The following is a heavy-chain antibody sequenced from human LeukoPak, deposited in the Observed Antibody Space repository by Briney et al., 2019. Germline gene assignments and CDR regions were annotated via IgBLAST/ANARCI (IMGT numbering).Heavy chain of an antibody. J-gene: IGHJ3*02. CDR2: IYPGDSDT. Sequence: GEPLKISCKGSGYSFTTYWIGWVRQMPGKGLEWTGIIYPGDSDTRYSPSFQGQVTISADKSISTVYLQWSSLKASDTAMYYCARGRDAYINDAFDIWGQGTMVTVSS. CDR3: ARGRDAYINDAFDI. CDR1: GYSFTTYW. D-gene: IGHD5-24*01. V-gene: IGHV5-51*01.